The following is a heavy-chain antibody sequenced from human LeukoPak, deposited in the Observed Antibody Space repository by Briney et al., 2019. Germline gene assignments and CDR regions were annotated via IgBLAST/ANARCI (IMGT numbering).Heavy chain of an antibody. Sequence: PGGSLRLSCATTGFTFSSYAMHRVRQAPGKGLEWVAVILYDGSNEYYADSVKGRFAISRDTSQNTLHLQMNSLRAEDTAVYYCARAQHRGWGFDYWGQGTLVTVSS. CDR2: ILYDGSNE. V-gene: IGHV3-30*09. CDR3: ARAQHRGWGFDY. CDR1: GFTFSSYA. D-gene: IGHD1-26*01. J-gene: IGHJ4*02.